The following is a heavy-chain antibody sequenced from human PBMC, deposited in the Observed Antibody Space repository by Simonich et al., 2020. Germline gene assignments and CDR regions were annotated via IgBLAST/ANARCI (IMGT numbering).Heavy chain of an antibody. CDR2: IKQDGSEK. CDR1: GFTFSSYW. Sequence: EVQLVESGGGLVQPGGSLRLSCAASGFTFSSYWMGWVRQAQGKGLEWVANIKQDGSEKYDVDSVKGRFTISRDNAKNSLYLQMNSLRAEDTAVYYCAREYSSSSDPYWYFDLWGRGTLVTVSS. J-gene: IGHJ2*01. CDR3: AREYSSSSDPYWYFDL. V-gene: IGHV3-7*01. D-gene: IGHD6-6*01.